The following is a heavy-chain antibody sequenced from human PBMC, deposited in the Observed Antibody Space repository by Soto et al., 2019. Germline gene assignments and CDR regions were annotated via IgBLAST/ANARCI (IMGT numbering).Heavy chain of an antibody. Sequence: ASVKVSCKASGYTFTSYAMHWVRQAPGQRLEWMGWINAGNGNTKYSQKFQGRVTITRDTSASTAYMELSSLRSEDTAVYYCARGRDETTVTTFDYWGQGTLVTVSS. V-gene: IGHV1-3*01. CDR2: INAGNGNT. J-gene: IGHJ4*02. CDR3: ARGRDETTVTTFDY. D-gene: IGHD4-17*01. CDR1: GYTFTSYA.